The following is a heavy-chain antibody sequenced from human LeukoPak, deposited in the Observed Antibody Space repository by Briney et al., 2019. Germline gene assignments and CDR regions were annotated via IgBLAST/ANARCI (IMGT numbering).Heavy chain of an antibody. CDR1: GFTFRTYG. CDR2: IWYDGSNE. D-gene: IGHD4-11*01. V-gene: IGHV3-33*01. J-gene: IGHJ3*02. Sequence: HPGGSLGLSCAASGFTFRTYGMHWVRQAPGTGLEWVASIWYDGSNENYVDSVKGRFTISRDNSRNTLYLQMNSLRVEDTAVYYCARNDYTNYKDALDIWGRGTKVTVSS. CDR3: ARNDYTNYKDALDI.